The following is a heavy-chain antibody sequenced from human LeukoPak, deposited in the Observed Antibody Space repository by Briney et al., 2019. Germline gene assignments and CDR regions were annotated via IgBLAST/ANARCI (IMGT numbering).Heavy chain of an antibody. CDR2: INHSGST. V-gene: IGHV4-34*01. J-gene: IGHJ4*02. CDR3: ARTPDGYKFNY. D-gene: IGHD5-12*01. CDR1: GGSSSGYY. Sequence: SETLSLTCAVYGGSSSGYYWSWIRQPPGKGLEWIGEINHSGSTNYNPSLKSRVTISVDTSKNQFSLKLSSVTAADTAVYYCARTPDGYKFNYWGQGTLVTVSS.